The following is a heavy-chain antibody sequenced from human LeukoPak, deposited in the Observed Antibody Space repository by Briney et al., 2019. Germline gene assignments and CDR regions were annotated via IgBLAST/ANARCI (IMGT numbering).Heavy chain of an antibody. CDR3: ASAYDSRGYYLDY. CDR1: GYTFTGYY. Sequence: ASVKASCKASGYTFTGYYIHWVRQAPGQGLEWMGWINPNSGGTNYAQKFQGRGTMTRGTSISTAYMELSRLRSDDTAIYYCASAYDSRGYYLDYWGQGTLVTVSS. CDR2: INPNSGGT. J-gene: IGHJ4*02. V-gene: IGHV1-2*02. D-gene: IGHD3-22*01.